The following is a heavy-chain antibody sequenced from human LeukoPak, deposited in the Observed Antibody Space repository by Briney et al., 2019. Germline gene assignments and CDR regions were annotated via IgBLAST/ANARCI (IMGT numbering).Heavy chain of an antibody. Sequence: GGSLRLSCAASGFTFSSYSMNWVRQAPGKGLEWVSYISSSSSTIYYADSVKGRFTISRDNAKNTLYLQMSSLRVEDTAVYYCTRGAYSNDYWGQGALVTVSS. J-gene: IGHJ4*02. V-gene: IGHV3-48*04. CDR3: TRGAYSNDY. CDR2: ISSSSSTI. D-gene: IGHD4-11*01. CDR1: GFTFSSYS.